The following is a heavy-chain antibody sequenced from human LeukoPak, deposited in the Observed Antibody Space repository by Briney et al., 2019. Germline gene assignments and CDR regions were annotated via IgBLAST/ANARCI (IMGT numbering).Heavy chain of an antibody. CDR1: GFTFSSYA. D-gene: IGHD6-13*01. CDR2: ISGRGGST. J-gene: IGHJ6*02. Sequence: GGSLRLSCAASGFTFSSYAMSWVRQAPGKGLEWVSAISGRGGSTYYADSVKGRFTISRDNSKNTLYLQMNSLRAEDTAVYYCAKGAGVSWYYYYYGMDVWGQGTTVTVSS. V-gene: IGHV3-23*01. CDR3: AKGAGVSWYYYYYGMDV.